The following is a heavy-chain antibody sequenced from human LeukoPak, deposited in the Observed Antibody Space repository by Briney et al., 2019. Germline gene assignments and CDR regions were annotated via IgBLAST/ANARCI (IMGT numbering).Heavy chain of an antibody. Sequence: GGSLRLSCAASGFTFSDYYMSWIRQSPGKGLEWVSYITYSGTTIYYADSVRGRFTISRDNAKSSLYLQMNSLRAEDTAVYYCARGTAAGGSDAFDIWGQGTMVTVSS. CDR3: ARGTAAGGSDAFDI. CDR1: GFTFSDYY. J-gene: IGHJ3*02. CDR2: ITYSGTTI. D-gene: IGHD2-21*02. V-gene: IGHV3-11*04.